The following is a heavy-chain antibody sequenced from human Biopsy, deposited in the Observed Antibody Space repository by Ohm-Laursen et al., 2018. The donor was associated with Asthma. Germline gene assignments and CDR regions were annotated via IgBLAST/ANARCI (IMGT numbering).Heavy chain of an antibody. CDR2: ISFDGKNK. CDR3: ARDLRYKVQGPFFYGMDV. D-gene: IGHD1-14*01. CDR1: GFTFSHYG. J-gene: IGHJ6*02. V-gene: IGHV3-30*19. Sequence: SLRLSCAASGFTFSHYGMHWVRQAPGKGLEWIAVISFDGKNKYYGDSVQGRLTVSRDNSNNTLFLQMNRLRGEDSALYFCARDLRYKVQGPFFYGMDVWGQGTTVTVSS.